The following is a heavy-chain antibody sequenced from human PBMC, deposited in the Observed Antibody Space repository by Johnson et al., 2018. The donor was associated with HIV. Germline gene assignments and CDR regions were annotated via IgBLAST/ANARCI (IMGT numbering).Heavy chain of an antibody. CDR1: GFTFSSYA. J-gene: IGHJ3*02. CDR2: ISGSGGST. V-gene: IGHV3-23*01. CDR3: AKDRASSSWYGWDAFDI. Sequence: EVQVLESGGGLVQPGGSLRLSCAASGFTFSSYAMSWVRQAPGKGLEWVSAISGSGGSTYYADSVKGRFTISRDNSKNTLYLRMNSLRAEDTAVYYCAKDRASSSWYGWDAFDIWGQGTMVTVSS. D-gene: IGHD6-13*01.